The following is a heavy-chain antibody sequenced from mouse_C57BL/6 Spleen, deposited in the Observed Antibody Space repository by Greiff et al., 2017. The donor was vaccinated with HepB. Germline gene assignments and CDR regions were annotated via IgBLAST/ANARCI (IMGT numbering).Heavy chain of an antibody. CDR3: ARGEYDDLFAY. V-gene: IGHV1-69*01. J-gene: IGHJ3*01. CDR2: IDPSDSYT. D-gene: IGHD2-14*01. CDR1: GYTFTSYW. Sequence: QVQLQQPGAELVMPGASVKLSCKASGYTFTSYWMHWVKQRPGQGLEWIGEIDPSDSYTNYNQKFKGKSTLTVDKSSSTAYMQLSSLPSEDSAVYYCARGEYDDLFAYWGQGTLVTVSA.